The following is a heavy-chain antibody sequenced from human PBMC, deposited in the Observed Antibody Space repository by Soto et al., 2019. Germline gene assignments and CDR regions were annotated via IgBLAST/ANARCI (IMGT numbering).Heavy chain of an antibody. V-gene: IGHV3-30*18. CDR2: ISYDGSNK. CDR3: AKEVDIVATPHLDY. D-gene: IGHD5-12*01. Sequence: QVQLVESGGGVVQPGRSPRLSCAASGFTFSSYGMHWVRQAPGKGLEWVAVISYDGSNKYYADSVKGRFTISRDNSKNTLYLQMNSLRAEDTAVYYCAKEVDIVATPHLDYWGQGTLVTVSS. J-gene: IGHJ4*02. CDR1: GFTFSSYG.